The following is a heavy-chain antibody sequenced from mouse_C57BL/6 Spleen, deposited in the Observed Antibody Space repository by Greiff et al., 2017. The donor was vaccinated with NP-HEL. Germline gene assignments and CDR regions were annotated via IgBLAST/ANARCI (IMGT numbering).Heavy chain of an antibody. J-gene: IGHJ4*01. D-gene: IGHD6-1*01. CDR3: ARSSWASYAMDY. Sequence: QVQLKESGAELVKPGASVKISCKASGYAFSSYWMNWVKQRPGKGLEWIGQIYPGDGDTNYNGKFKGKATLTADKSSSTAYMQLSSLTSEDSAVYFCARSSWASYAMDYWGQGTSVTVSS. CDR1: GYAFSSYW. V-gene: IGHV1-80*01. CDR2: IYPGDGDT.